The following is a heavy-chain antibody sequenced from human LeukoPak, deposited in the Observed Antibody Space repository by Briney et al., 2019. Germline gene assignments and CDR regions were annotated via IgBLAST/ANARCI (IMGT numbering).Heavy chain of an antibody. Sequence: GGSLRLSCAASGFTFSGYPMSWVRQAPRKGLEWVSSISGSGDSTYYADSVKGRFSISRDNSKNTPYLQMNSLSSEDTAVYYCAKRGANWGRFHYWGQGTLVTVSS. D-gene: IGHD7-27*01. V-gene: IGHV3-23*01. CDR1: GFTFSGYP. CDR2: ISGSGDST. J-gene: IGHJ4*02. CDR3: AKRGANWGRFHY.